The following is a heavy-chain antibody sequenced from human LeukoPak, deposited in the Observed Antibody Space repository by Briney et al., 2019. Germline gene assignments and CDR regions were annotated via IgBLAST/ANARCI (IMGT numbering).Heavy chain of an antibody. Sequence: GGSLRLSCAVSGFTVSSNHMSWVRQAPGKGLEWVSVFYSGGDTHYADSVKGRFTISRDNSKNTLYLQMNSLRAEDTAVYYCMTAAGYNFGQYWGQGTLVTVSS. J-gene: IGHJ4*02. D-gene: IGHD5-18*01. V-gene: IGHV3-53*01. CDR3: MTAAGYNFGQY. CDR1: GFTVSSNH. CDR2: FYSGGDT.